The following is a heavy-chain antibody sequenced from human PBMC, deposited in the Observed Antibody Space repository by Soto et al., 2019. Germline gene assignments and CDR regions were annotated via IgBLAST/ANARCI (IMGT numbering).Heavy chain of an antibody. Sequence: EVHLLESGGGLVQPGGSLRLSCAASGFTFSSCAMTWVRQALGKGLEWVSEVSGGADYTYYADSVKGRFTISRDNSKNTLSLQMNSLRAEDTAVYYCAKEGGDYNYYYLDVWGKGTTVTVSS. CDR2: VSGGADYT. CDR3: AKEGGDYNYYYLDV. D-gene: IGHD4-17*01. J-gene: IGHJ6*03. V-gene: IGHV3-23*01. CDR1: GFTFSSCA.